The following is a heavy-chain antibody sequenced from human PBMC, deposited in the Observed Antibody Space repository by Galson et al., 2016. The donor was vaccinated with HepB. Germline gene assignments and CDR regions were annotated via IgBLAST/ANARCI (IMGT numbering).Heavy chain of an antibody. CDR3: GILYGDFDP. D-gene: IGHD2/OR15-2a*01. CDR2: ISGDGRNT. V-gene: IGHV3-43*02. CDR1: GPPSNHYA. J-gene: IGHJ5*02. Sequence: SLRLSCAASGPPSNHYAMHWVRQAPGKGLECVSLISGDGRNTYYADSVKGRFSISRDNSKKSLYQEMNSLRTEDAAFYYCGILYGDFDPWGQGTLVTVSS.